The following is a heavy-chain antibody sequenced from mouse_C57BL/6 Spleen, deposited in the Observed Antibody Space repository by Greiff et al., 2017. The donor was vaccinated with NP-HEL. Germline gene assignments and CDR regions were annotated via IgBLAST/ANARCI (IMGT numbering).Heavy chain of an antibody. CDR3: ARAYGNYGFAY. V-gene: IGHV3-1*01. Sequence: EVKLQESGPGMVKPSQSLSLTCTVTGYSITSGYDWHWIRHFPGNKLEWMGYIRYSGSTNYNPSLKSRISITHDTSKNHFFLKLKSVTTEDTATYYCARAYGNYGFAYWGQGTLVTVSA. D-gene: IGHD2-1*01. CDR1: GYSITSGYD. J-gene: IGHJ3*01. CDR2: IRYSGST.